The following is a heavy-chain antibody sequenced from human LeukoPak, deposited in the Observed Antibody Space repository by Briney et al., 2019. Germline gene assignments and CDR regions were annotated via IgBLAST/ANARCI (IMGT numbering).Heavy chain of an antibody. CDR2: INPNRGGT. Sequence: ASVKVSCKASGYTFTSYDINWVRQATGQGLEWMGWINPNRGGTNYAQKFQGRVTMTRDTSISTAYMELSRLRSDDTAVYYCARDRTPIVITGTTGNWFDPWGQGTLVTVSS. D-gene: IGHD1-7*01. J-gene: IGHJ5*02. CDR3: ARDRTPIVITGTTGNWFDP. V-gene: IGHV1-2*02. CDR1: GYTFTSYD.